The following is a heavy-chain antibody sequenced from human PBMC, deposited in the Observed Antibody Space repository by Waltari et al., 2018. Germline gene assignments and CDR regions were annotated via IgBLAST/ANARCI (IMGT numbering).Heavy chain of an antibody. V-gene: IGHV4-39*01. Sequence: QLQLQESGPGLVKPSETLSLTCTVSGGSLSRSSYYWGWIRQPPGKGLEWIGSIYYSGSTYYNPSLKSRVTISVDTSKNHFSLKLSSVTAADTAVYYCARWTRGAYFIDYWGQGTLVTVSS. CDR2: IYYSGST. D-gene: IGHD3-10*01. CDR3: ARWTRGAYFIDY. J-gene: IGHJ4*02. CDR1: GGSLSRSSYY.